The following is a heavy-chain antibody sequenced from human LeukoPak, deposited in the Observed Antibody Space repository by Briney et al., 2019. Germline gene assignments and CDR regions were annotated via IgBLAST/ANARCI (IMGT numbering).Heavy chain of an antibody. V-gene: IGHV4-59*01. Sequence: SETLSLTCTVSGGSISDYYWNWIRQPPGKGLEWIGYIYYSGSTTYNPSLKSRVTMSVDTAKNQFSLKLRSVTAADTAVYYCARGHFCSSTNCYLRPMDVWGKGTTVTVSS. J-gene: IGHJ6*03. D-gene: IGHD2-2*01. CDR1: GGSISDYY. CDR3: ARGHFCSSTNCYLRPMDV. CDR2: IYYSGST.